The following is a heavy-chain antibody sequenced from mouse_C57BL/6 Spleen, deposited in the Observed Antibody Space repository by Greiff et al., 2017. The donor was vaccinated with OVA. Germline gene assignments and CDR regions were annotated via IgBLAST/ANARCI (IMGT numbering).Heavy chain of an antibody. J-gene: IGHJ4*01. CDR2: IYPGDGDT. V-gene: IGHV1-82*01. CDR1: GYAFSSSW. CDR3: ARQIYYGNYGYAMDY. D-gene: IGHD2-1*01. Sequence: QVQLQQSGPELVKPGASVKISCKASGYAFSSSWMNWVKQRPGKGLEWIGRIYPGDGDTNYNGKFKGKATLTADKSSSTAYMQLSSLTSEDSAVYFCARQIYYGNYGYAMDYWGQGTSVTVSS.